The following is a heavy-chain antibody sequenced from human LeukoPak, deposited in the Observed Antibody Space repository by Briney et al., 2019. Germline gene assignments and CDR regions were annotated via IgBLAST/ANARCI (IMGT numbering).Heavy chain of an antibody. V-gene: IGHV1-69*05. J-gene: IGHJ5*02. CDR1: GDTFSSYA. D-gene: IGHD6-19*01. Sequence: ASVKVSCKATGDTFSSYAISWVRQAPGQGLEWMGRIIPIFGTANYAQKFQGRVTITTDESTSTAYMELSSLRSEDTAVHYCARGDSSGWYMRWFDPWGQGTLVTVSS. CDR3: ARGDSSGWYMRWFDP. CDR2: IIPIFGTA.